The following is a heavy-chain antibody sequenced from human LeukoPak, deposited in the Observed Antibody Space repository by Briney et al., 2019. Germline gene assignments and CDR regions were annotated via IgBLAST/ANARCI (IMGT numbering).Heavy chain of an antibody. CDR1: GGSFSGYY. V-gene: IGHV4-34*01. J-gene: IGHJ5*02. CDR3: ARVSDYYGSGSYPNWFDP. CDR2: INHSGST. D-gene: IGHD3-10*01. Sequence: PSETLSLTCAVYGGSFSGYYWSWIRQPPGKGLEWIGEINHSGSTNYNPSLKSRVTISVDTSKNQFSLKLSSVTAADTAVNYCARVSDYYGSGSYPNWFDPWCQGTLVTVSS.